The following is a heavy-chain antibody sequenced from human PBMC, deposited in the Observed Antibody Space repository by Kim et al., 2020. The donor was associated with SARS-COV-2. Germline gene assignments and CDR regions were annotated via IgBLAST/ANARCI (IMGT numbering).Heavy chain of an antibody. J-gene: IGHJ4*02. D-gene: IGHD6-19*01. CDR3: ASLGADKYSSGWPFDY. Sequence: GGSLRLSCAASGFTFSSYAMHWVRQAPGKGLEYVSAISSDGGSTYYANSVKGRFTISRDNSKNTLYLQMGSLRVEDMGVYYCASLGADKYSSGWPFDYWGQGTLVTVSS. CDR1: GFTFSSYA. CDR2: ISSDGGST. V-gene: IGHV3-64*01.